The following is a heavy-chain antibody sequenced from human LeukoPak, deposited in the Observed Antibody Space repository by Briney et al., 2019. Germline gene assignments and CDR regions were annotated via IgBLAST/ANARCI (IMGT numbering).Heavy chain of an antibody. J-gene: IGHJ4*02. V-gene: IGHV3-74*01. CDR2: INSDGSST. D-gene: IGHD5-18*01. CDR1: GFTFSSYW. Sequence: QPGGSLRLSCAASGFTFSSYWMHWVRQAPGKGLVWVSRINSDGSSTSYADSVKGRFTISRDNAKNTLYLQMNSLRAEDTAVYYCARGYSYGYRIDYWGQGTLSPSPQ. CDR3: ARGYSYGYRIDY.